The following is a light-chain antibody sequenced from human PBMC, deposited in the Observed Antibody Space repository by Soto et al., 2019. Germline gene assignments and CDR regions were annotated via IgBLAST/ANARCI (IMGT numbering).Light chain of an antibody. CDR2: GAS. J-gene: IGKJ2*01. CDR3: QQSYSTPT. V-gene: IGKV1-39*01. Sequence: DIQMTQSPSTLSASVGDRVTITCRASESMSNCLAWYQQKPGKAPKLLISGASSLQSGVPSRFSGSASGTEFTLTISSLEPEDFATYYCQQSYSTPTFGQGTKVDIK. CDR1: ESMSNC.